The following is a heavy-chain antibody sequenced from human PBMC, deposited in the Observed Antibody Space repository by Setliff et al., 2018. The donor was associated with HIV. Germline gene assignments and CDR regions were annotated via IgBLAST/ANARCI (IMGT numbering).Heavy chain of an antibody. V-gene: IGHV3-74*01. CDR3: TRPTANGPSIDY. CDR2: ISADGNYI. D-gene: IGHD2-8*01. Sequence: GGSLRLSCAASGFTFTAYWMHWVRQAPGKGLVWVARISADGNYIAYADSVKGRFTISRDNAKNTVFLQMNSLRAEDTAVYYCTRPTANGPSIDYWGQGTLVTVS. CDR1: GFTFTAYW. J-gene: IGHJ4*02.